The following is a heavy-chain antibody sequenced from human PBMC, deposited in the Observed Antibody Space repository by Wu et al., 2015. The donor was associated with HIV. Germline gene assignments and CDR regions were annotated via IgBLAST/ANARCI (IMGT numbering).Heavy chain of an antibody. CDR3: ARGGDYCSGGSCYSFGY. Sequence: QVQLVQSGAEVRKPGASVKVSCRTSGYTFTVYNIHWLRQAPGQGLEWMGWINPNSGATNYAEKFQGRVSVTRDTSINTADMELTRLRSDDTAIYYCARGGDYCSGGSCYSFGYWGQGSLVTVSS. D-gene: IGHD2-15*01. CDR2: INPNSGAT. CDR1: GYTFTVYN. J-gene: IGHJ4*02. V-gene: IGHV1-2*02.